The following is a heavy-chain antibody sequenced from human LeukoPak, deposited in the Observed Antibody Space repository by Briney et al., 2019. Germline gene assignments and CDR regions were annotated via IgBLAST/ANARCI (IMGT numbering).Heavy chain of an antibody. CDR2: INPNSGGT. CDR1: GYTFTDYY. Sequence: GASVKVSCKASGYTFTDYYMHWVRQAPGQGLEWMAWINPNSGGTNYAQKFQGRVTMTRDTSISTAYMELSRLRSDDTAVYYCARDGYSSGWPDYWGQGTLVTVSS. CDR3: ARDGYSSGWPDY. V-gene: IGHV1-2*02. J-gene: IGHJ4*02. D-gene: IGHD6-19*01.